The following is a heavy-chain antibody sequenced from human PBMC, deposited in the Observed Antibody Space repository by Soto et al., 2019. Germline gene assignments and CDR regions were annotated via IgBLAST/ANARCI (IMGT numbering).Heavy chain of an antibody. J-gene: IGHJ6*02. Sequence: QVQLVQSGAEVKKPGSSVKVSCKASGGTFSSYAISWVRQAPGQGLEWMGGIIPIFGTANYAQKFQGRVTITADESTSTAYMELSSVRSEDTAVYYCVRGSGRGYRYRPPLYYYGMDVWGQGTTVTVSS. CDR2: IIPIFGTA. V-gene: IGHV1-69*01. CDR1: GGTFSSYA. D-gene: IGHD5-18*01. CDR3: VRGSGRGYRYRPPLYYYGMDV.